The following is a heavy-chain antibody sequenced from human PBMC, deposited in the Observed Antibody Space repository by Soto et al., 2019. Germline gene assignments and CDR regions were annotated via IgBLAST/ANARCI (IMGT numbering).Heavy chain of an antibody. CDR1: GYTFTSYG. J-gene: IGHJ4*02. D-gene: IGHD3-3*01. V-gene: IGHV1-18*01. CDR2: ISAYNGNT. CDR3: ARGYYDFWSGYLETLFDY. Sequence: QVQLVQSGAEVKKPGASVKVSCKASGYTFTSYGISWVRQAPGQGLEWMGWISAYNGNTNYAQKLQGRDTMTTDTSTSTAYMELRSLRSDDTAVYYCARGYYDFWSGYLETLFDYWGQGTLVTVSS.